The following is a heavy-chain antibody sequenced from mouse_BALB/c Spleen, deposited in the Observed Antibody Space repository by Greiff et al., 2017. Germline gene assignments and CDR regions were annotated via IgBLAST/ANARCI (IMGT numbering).Heavy chain of an antibody. CDR2: IRSKSNNYAT. CDR3: VRHGNYVAY. CDR1: GFTFNTYA. J-gene: IGHJ3*01. D-gene: IGHD2-1*01. V-gene: IGHV10-1*02. Sequence: EAGGGLVQPKGSLKLSCAASGFTFNTYAMNWVRQAPGKGLEWVARIRSKSNNYATYYADSVKDRFTISRDDSQSMLYLQMNNLKTEDTAMYYCVRHGNYVAYWGQGTLVTVSA.